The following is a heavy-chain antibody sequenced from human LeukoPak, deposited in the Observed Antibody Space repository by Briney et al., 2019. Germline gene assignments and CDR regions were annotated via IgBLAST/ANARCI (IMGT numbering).Heavy chain of an antibody. J-gene: IGHJ6*02. Sequence: GGSLRLSCVASGFIFSRYGMHWVRQAPGTGLEYVSAISNSGGSTYYANSVKGRFTISRDNSKNKMYLQMGSLRGEDMAVYYCARGLITGAAGTYYYYGMDVWGQGTRVTVSS. CDR3: ARGLITGAAGTYYYYGMDV. CDR1: GFIFSRYG. CDR2: ISNSGGST. D-gene: IGHD6-13*01. V-gene: IGHV3-64*01.